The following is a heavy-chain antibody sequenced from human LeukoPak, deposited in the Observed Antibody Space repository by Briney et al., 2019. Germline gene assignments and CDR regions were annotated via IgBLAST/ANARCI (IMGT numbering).Heavy chain of an antibody. CDR3: AKGVRSDDFWSVMGVPDAFDI. CDR2: ISGSGGST. Sequence: GGSLRLSCAASGFTFSSYAMSWVRQAPGKGLEWVSAISGSGGSTYYADSVKGRFTISRDNSKNTLYLQMNSLRAEDTAVYYCAKGVRSDDFWSVMGVPDAFDIWGQGTMVTVSS. CDR1: GFTFSSYA. V-gene: IGHV3-23*01. D-gene: IGHD3-3*01. J-gene: IGHJ3*02.